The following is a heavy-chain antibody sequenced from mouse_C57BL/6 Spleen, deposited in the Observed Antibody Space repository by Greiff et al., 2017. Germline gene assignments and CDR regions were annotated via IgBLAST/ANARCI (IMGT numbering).Heavy chain of an antibody. J-gene: IGHJ1*03. CDR3: AAGPSYWYFDV. D-gene: IGHD3-3*01. CDR2: IDPSDSET. Sequence: LQQPGAELVRPGSSVKLSCKASGYTFTSYWMHWVKQRPIQGLEWIGNIDPSDSETHYNQKFKDKATLTVDKSSSTAYMQLSSLTSEDSAVYYCAAGPSYWYFDVWGTGTTVTVSS. V-gene: IGHV1-52*01. CDR1: GYTFTSYW.